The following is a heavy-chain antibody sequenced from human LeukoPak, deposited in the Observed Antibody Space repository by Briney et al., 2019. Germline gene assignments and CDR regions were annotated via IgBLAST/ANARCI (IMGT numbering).Heavy chain of an antibody. D-gene: IGHD5-18*01. Sequence: GGSLRLSCAASGFTFSSYAMTWVRQAPGKGLEWVSGISASASGGITYYADSVKGRFTISRDNSKNTLYLQMNSLRAEDTAVCYCSKDFRYSSGWGQGTLVTVSS. J-gene: IGHJ4*02. CDR1: GFTFSSYA. CDR2: ISASASGGIT. V-gene: IGHV3-23*01. CDR3: SKDFRYSSG.